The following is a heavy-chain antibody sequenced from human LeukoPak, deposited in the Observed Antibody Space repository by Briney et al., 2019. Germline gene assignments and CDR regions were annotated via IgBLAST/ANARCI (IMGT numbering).Heavy chain of an antibody. CDR1: GASISSSHW. J-gene: IGHJ4*02. CDR2: VYHSGNT. Sequence: SETVSLTCAVSGASISSSHWWSWVRQAPGKGLEWIGEVYHSGNTNYNPSLQSRVTISVDKSKNQFSPKLSSVTAADTAVYYCARTYDTSGYYYAFDYWGQEPLHSVSS. D-gene: IGHD3-22*01. CDR3: ARTYDTSGYYYAFDY. V-gene: IGHV4-4*02.